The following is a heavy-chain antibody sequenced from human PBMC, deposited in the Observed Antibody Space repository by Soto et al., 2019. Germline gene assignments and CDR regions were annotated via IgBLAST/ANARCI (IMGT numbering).Heavy chain of an antibody. Sequence: EVQLLESGGDLVQPGGSLRLSCAASGVSFSSYAVSWVRQAPGKGLECVSTISDSGGNTHYADSVKGRFTISRDNFKSTLYLQMNSLRVDDTAVYYCAKGGNSGWFDPWGQGTLVTVSS. CDR2: ISDSGGNT. V-gene: IGHV3-23*01. CDR1: GVSFSSYA. D-gene: IGHD1-7*01. J-gene: IGHJ5*02. CDR3: AKGGNSGWFDP.